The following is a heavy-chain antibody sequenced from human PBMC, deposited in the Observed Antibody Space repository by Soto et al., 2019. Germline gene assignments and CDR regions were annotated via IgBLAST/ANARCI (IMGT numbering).Heavy chain of an antibody. CDR2: MSHDGSHK. CDR1: GFTFSTYG. V-gene: IGHV3-30*03. Sequence: QVQLVESGGGVVQAGGSLGLSCTASGFTFSTYGMHWVRQAPGKGPEWVAVMSHDGSHKAFLDSVKGRFIISRDNSKNTLYLQMNSLRPDDTAGYSCARLPRSGWDHYYYGMDVWGQWTTVIVSS. D-gene: IGHD6-19*01. CDR3: ARLPRSGWDHYYYGMDV. J-gene: IGHJ6*02.